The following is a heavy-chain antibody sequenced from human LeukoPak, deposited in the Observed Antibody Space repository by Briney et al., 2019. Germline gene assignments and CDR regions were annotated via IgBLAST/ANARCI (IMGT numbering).Heavy chain of an antibody. CDR3: ARGSSGYCSSTSCYSDYFDY. CDR2: TNHSGST. CDR1: GGSFSGYY. Sequence: SETLSLTCAVYGGSFSGYYWSWIRQPPGKGLEWIGETNHSGSTNYNPSLKSRVTISVDTSKNQFSLKLSSVTAADTAVYYCARGSSGYCSSTSCYSDYFDYWGQGTLVTVSS. D-gene: IGHD2-2*02. V-gene: IGHV4-34*01. J-gene: IGHJ4*02.